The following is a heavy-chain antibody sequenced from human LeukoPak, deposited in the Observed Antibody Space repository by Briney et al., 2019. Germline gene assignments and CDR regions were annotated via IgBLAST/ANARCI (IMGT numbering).Heavy chain of an antibody. CDR3: AKVGAWYPADY. D-gene: IGHD2-21*02. CDR2: ISNTGGK. V-gene: IGHV3-23*01. Sequence: RGSLRLSCAASGFTFSSFAMSWVRQAPGKGLEWVSGISNTGGKYYTDSVKGRFTISRDNSQNTLYLQMDRLRAEDTAVYFCAKVGAWYPADYWGQGTRVTVSS. J-gene: IGHJ4*02. CDR1: GFTFSSFA.